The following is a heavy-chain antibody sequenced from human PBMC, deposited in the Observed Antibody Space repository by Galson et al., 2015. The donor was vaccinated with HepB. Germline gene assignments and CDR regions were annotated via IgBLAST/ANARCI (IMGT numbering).Heavy chain of an antibody. CDR1: GGSINSYY. Sequence: SETLSLTCTVSGGSINSYYWSWIRQPPGKGLEYIGYIYSSGSTNYNPSLKSRVTISVDTSKNEFSLKLNSVTAADTAVYYCARELKGSGSYSYFDYWGQGTLVTVSS. CDR3: ARELKGSGSYSYFDY. V-gene: IGHV4-59*01. J-gene: IGHJ4*02. CDR2: IYSSGST. D-gene: IGHD3-10*01.